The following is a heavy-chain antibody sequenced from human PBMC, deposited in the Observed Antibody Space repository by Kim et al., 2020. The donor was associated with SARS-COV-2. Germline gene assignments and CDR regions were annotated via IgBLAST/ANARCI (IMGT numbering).Heavy chain of an antibody. J-gene: IGHJ4*02. CDR3: ARRDGSYYGKKSFDY. D-gene: IGHD1-26*01. CDR1: GGSISSSSYY. V-gene: IGHV4-39*01. Sequence: SETLSLTCTVSGGSISSSSYYWGWIRQPPGNGLEWIGSIYYSGSTYYNPSLKSRVTISVDTSKNQFSLKLSSVTAADTAVYYCARRDGSYYGKKSFDYWGQGTLVTVSS. CDR2: IYYSGST.